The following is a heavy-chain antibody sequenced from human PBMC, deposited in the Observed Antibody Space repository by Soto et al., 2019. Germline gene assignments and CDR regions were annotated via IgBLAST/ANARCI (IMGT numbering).Heavy chain of an antibody. V-gene: IGHV3-23*01. D-gene: IGHD3-10*01. J-gene: IGHJ4*02. Sequence: GGSLRLSCAASGLTFSNFAMSWVRQAPGKGLEWVSGISSSGVGTFYADSVKGRFSISRDNSKNTVYLQMSSLRADDTAVYYCAKDYYGSGNYYLFDSWGLGTLVTVS. CDR1: GLTFSNFA. CDR3: AKDYYGSGNYYLFDS. CDR2: ISSSGVGT.